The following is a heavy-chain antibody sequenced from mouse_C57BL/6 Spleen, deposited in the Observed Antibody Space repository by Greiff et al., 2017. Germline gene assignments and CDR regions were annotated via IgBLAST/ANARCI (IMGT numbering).Heavy chain of an antibody. D-gene: IGHD1-1*01. CDR1: GFTFSSYG. J-gene: IGHJ3*01. CDR2: ISSGGSYT. CDR3: ARAYGSSYLFAY. V-gene: IGHV5-6*01. Sequence: EVKLMESGGDLVKPGGSLKLSCAASGFTFSSYGMSWVRQTPDKRLEWVATISSGGSYTYYPDSVKGRFTISRDNAKNTLYLKMSSLKSEDTAVYYCARAYGSSYLFAYWGQGTLVTVSA.